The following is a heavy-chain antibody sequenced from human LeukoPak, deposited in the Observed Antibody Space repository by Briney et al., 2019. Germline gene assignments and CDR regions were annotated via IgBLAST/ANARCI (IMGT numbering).Heavy chain of an antibody. CDR3: ARVHYDFWSGYSMNWFDP. CDR1: GGSISSGGYY. D-gene: IGHD3-3*01. V-gene: IGHV4-30-2*01. J-gene: IGHJ5*02. CDR2: IYHSGST. Sequence: PSETLPLTCTVSGGSISSGGYYWSWIQQPPGKGLEWIGYIYHSGSTYYNPSLKSRVTISVDRSKNQFSLKLSSVTAADTAVYYCARVHYDFWSGYSMNWFDPWGQGTLVTVSS.